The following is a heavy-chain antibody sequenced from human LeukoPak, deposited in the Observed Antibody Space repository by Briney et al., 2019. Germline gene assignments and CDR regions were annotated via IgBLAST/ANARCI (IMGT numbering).Heavy chain of an antibody. CDR3: ARGDYGGNTHIDY. CDR1: GFTFSDYY. J-gene: IGHJ4*02. D-gene: IGHD4-23*01. Sequence: GGSLRLSCAASGFTFSDYYMSWIRQAPGKGLEWVSSISSSSSYIYYADSVKGRFTISRDNAKNSLYLQMNSLRAEDTAVYYCARGDYGGNTHIDYWGQGTLVTVSS. CDR2: ISSSSSYI. V-gene: IGHV3-11*06.